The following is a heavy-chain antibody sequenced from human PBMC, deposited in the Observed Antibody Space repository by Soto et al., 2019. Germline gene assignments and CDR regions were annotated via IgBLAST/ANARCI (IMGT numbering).Heavy chain of an antibody. V-gene: IGHV1-2*04. D-gene: IGHD3-3*01. CDR2: INPNSGGT. J-gene: IGHJ5*02. CDR3: ARALEGLYYDFWSGYYPPWFDP. CDR1: GYTFTGYY. Sequence: GASVKVSCKASGYTFTGYYMHWVRQAPGQGLEWMGWINPNSGGTNYAQKFQGWVTMTRDTSISTAYMELSRLRSDDTAVYYCARALEGLYYDFWSGYYPPWFDPWGQGTLVTVSS.